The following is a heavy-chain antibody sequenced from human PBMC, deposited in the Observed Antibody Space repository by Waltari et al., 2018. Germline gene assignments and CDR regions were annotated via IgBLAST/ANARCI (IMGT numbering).Heavy chain of an antibody. CDR2: MNPDGTT. CDR3: ARGPKSIMTANRGGWFDP. Sequence: QVQLQQWGAGLFKPSETLSVSCAVYGGSFGGYYWLSIRQSPGKGLQWIGEMNPDGTTNYTPSLKSRVIMSLDKSRNQFSLKLTSVTAADTAVYYCARGPKSIMTANRGGWFDPWGQGTLVTVSS. D-gene: IGHD2-21*02. CDR1: GGSFGGYY. V-gene: IGHV4-34*02. J-gene: IGHJ5*02.